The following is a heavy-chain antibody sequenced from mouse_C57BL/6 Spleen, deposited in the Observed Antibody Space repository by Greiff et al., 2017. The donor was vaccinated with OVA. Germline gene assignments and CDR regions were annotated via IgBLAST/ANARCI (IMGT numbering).Heavy chain of an antibody. CDR2: INYDGSST. CDR3: ARAVPHYYGSSYGGYAMDY. D-gene: IGHD1-1*01. J-gene: IGHJ4*01. Sequence: EVKLTESEGGLVQPGSSMKLSCTASGFTFSDYYMAWVRQVPEKGLEWVANINYDGSSTYYLDSLKSRFIISRDNAKNILYLQMSSLKSEDTATYYCARAVPHYYGSSYGGYAMDYWGQGTSVTVSS. CDR1: GFTFSDYY. V-gene: IGHV5-16*01.